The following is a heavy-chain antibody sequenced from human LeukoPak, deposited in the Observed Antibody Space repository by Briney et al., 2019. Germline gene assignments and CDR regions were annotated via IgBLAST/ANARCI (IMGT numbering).Heavy chain of an antibody. V-gene: IGHV1-2*02. D-gene: IGHD2-2*02. Sequence: ASVKVSCKASGYTFTGYYMHWVRQAPGQGLEWMGWINPNSGGTNYAQKFQGRVTMTRDTSISTAYMEPSRLRSDDTAVYYCARYQLLYPPLDAFDIWGQGTMVTVSS. CDR2: INPNSGGT. CDR1: GYTFTGYY. J-gene: IGHJ3*02. CDR3: ARYQLLYPPLDAFDI.